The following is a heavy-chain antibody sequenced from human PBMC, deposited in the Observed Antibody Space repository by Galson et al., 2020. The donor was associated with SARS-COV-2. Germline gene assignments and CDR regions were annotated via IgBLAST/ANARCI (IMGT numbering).Heavy chain of an antibody. J-gene: IGHJ4*02. V-gene: IGHV2-5*02. CDR3: AHSQKKIRYFDWSDVISGAATIYYFDY. Sequence: SGPTLVKPTQTLTLTCTFSGFSLSTSGVGVGWIRQPPGRALEWLALIYWDDDKRYSPSLKSRLTITKDTSKHQVVLTMTNMDPVDTATYYCAHSQKKIRYFDWSDVISGAATIYYFDYWGQGTLVTVSS. D-gene: IGHD3-9*01. CDR2: IYWDDDK. CDR1: GFSLSTSGVG.